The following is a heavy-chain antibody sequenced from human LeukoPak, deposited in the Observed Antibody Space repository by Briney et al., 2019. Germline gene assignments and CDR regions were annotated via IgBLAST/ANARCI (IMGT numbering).Heavy chain of an antibody. V-gene: IGHV3-74*01. D-gene: IGHD2-15*01. CDR3: ARRYCSGGSCFRANYYYMDV. J-gene: IGHJ6*03. Sequence: QPGGSLRLSCAASGFTFSSYWMHWVRQAPGKGLVWVSRINSDGSSTSYADSVKGRFTISRDNAKNTLYLQMNSLRAEDTAVYYCARRYCSGGSCFRANYYYMDVWGKGTTVTVSS. CDR1: GFTFSSYW. CDR2: INSDGSST.